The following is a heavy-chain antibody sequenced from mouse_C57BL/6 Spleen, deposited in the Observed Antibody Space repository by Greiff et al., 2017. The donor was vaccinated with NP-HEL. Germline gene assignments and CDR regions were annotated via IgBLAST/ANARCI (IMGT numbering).Heavy chain of an antibody. CDR1: GYTFTSYW. Sequence: QVQLQQPGAELVKPGASVKVSCKASGYTFTSYWMHWVQQRPGQGLEWIGRIHPSDSDTNYNHKFKGKATLTVDQSSSTAYMQLSRLTSEDSAVYYLAIEGFITTVVAPLAYGGQGTLVTVSA. V-gene: IGHV1-74*01. J-gene: IGHJ3*01. D-gene: IGHD1-1*01. CDR3: AIEGFITTVVAPLAY. CDR2: IHPSDSDT.